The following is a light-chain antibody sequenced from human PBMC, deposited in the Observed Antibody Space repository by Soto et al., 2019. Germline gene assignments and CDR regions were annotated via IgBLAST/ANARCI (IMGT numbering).Light chain of an antibody. CDR1: QSVSSSY. J-gene: IGKJ2*01. CDR3: QQYGSSPPYT. CDR2: GAS. Sequence: EIVLTQSPGTLSLSPGERATLSCRASQSVSSSYLAWYQQQPGQAPRLLIYGASSRATDIPDRFSGSGSGKDFTLTISRLEPEDFAVYYCQQYGSSPPYTFGQGTKLEIK. V-gene: IGKV3-20*01.